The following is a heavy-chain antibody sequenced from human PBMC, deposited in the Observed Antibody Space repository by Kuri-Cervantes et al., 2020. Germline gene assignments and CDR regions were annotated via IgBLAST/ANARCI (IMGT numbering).Heavy chain of an antibody. D-gene: IGHD3-10*01. J-gene: IGHJ4*02. CDR2: IKQDGSEK. Sequence: GESLKISCAASGFTFSSYSMNWVRQAPGKGLEWVANIKQDGSEKYYVDSVKGRFTISRDNAKNSLYLQMNSLRAEGTAVYYCVRVGGSSAHFDYWGQGTLVTVSS. CDR1: GFTFSSYS. V-gene: IGHV3-7*01. CDR3: VRVGGSSAHFDY.